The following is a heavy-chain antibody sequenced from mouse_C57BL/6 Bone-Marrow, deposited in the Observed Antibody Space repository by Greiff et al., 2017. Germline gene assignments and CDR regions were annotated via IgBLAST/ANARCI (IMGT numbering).Heavy chain of an antibody. CDR1: GYTFTSYG. Sequence: QVHVKQSGAELARPGASVKLSCKASGYTFTSYGISWVKQRTGQGLEWIGEIYPRSGNTYYNAKFKGKATLTADKSSSTAYMELRSLTSEDSAVYFCARSGQLRLERDYYAMDYWGQGTSVTVSS. CDR3: ARSGQLRLERDYYAMDY. V-gene: IGHV1-81*01. D-gene: IGHD3-2*02. CDR2: IYPRSGNT. J-gene: IGHJ4*01.